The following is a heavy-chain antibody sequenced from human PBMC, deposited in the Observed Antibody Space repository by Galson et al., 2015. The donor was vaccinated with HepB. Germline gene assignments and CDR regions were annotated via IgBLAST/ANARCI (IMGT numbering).Heavy chain of an antibody. J-gene: IGHJ4*02. D-gene: IGHD3-10*01. Sequence: SLRLSCAASGFTFNSYDMHWVRQAPGKGLESVALISYDGSNKYYADSVKGRFTISRDNSKNTLYLQMNSLRPEDTAVYYCATGRLVRGFVIMDHDYWGQGTLVTVSS. CDR3: ATGRLVRGFVIMDHDY. CDR2: ISYDGSNK. CDR1: GFTFNSYD. V-gene: IGHV3-30*03.